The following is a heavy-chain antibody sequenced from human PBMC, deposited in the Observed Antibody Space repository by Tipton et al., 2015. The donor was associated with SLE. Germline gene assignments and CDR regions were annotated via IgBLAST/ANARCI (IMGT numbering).Heavy chain of an antibody. CDR1: GGSISSYY. CDR2: IYASGIT. Sequence: TLSLTCTVSGGSISSYYWSWFRQSPGGGLEWIGYIYASGITKYNPSLKTRVTISVDMSKNQFSLRLTSVTAADTAVYYCARRRGASGLFDSWGQGILVTVSS. CDR3: ARRRGASGLFDS. J-gene: IGHJ4*02. V-gene: IGHV4-59*08.